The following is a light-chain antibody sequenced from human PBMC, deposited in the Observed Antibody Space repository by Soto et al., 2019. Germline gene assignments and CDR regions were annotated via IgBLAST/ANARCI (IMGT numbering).Light chain of an antibody. Sequence: DIQMTQSPSSLSASVGDRVTITCRASQSISSYLNWYLQKPGQAPQLLIYAASSLQSGVPSRFSGSGSGTDFTLTISSLQPEDFATYFCQQTYSTPYTFGQGTKLEIK. CDR3: QQTYSTPYT. CDR2: AAS. CDR1: QSISSY. V-gene: IGKV1-39*01. J-gene: IGKJ2*01.